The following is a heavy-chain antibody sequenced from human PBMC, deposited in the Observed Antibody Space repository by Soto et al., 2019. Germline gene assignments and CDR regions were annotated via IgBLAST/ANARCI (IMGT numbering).Heavy chain of an antibody. CDR1: GGSISSGGYS. V-gene: IGHV4-30-2*01. CDR3: ARGPPLGY. CDR2: INHSGSA. J-gene: IGHJ4*02. Sequence: PSETLSLTCTVSGGSISSGGYSWTWIRQTPGKGLQWIGQINHSGSANYNPSLKSRVTISVHTSNSQFSLELSSVTAADTAVYYCARGPPLGYWGQGTLVTVSS.